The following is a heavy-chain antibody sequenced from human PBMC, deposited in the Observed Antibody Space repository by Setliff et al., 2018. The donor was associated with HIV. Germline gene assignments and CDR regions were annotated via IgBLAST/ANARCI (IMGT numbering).Heavy chain of an antibody. Sequence: GGSLRLSCAASGFTFSTYWMSWVRQAAGQGLEWVSFNGGNGRRLYYADSVKGRFTISRDDAKNSLYLQMSSLRAEDTAVYYCARTRGYSYGYSDYWGQGTLVTVSS. CDR2: NGGNGRRL. CDR1: GFTFSTYW. D-gene: IGHD5-18*01. CDR3: ARTRGYSYGYSDY. J-gene: IGHJ4*02. V-gene: IGHV3-48*01.